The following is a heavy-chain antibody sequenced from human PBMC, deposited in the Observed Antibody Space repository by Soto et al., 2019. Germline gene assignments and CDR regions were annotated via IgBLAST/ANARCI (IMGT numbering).Heavy chain of an antibody. J-gene: IGHJ4*02. CDR2: INISGRMT. CDR3: ARLGVASHHFDH. Sequence: QVQLVESGGGLVKPGGSLRLSCAGAGFIFRDYFMTWIRQYPGKGLEWVADINISGRMTHYADSVKGRFTMSRDNDKKSLYLQMDSLRVGDTAVYYCARLGVASHHFDHWGQGTLVTVSS. CDR1: GFIFRDYF. D-gene: IGHD2-15*01. V-gene: IGHV3-11*01.